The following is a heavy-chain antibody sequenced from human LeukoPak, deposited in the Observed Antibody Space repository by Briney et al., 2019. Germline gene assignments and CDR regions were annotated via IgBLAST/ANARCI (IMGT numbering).Heavy chain of an antibody. J-gene: IGHJ4*02. CDR2: ISSSGSTI. V-gene: IGHV3-11*01. Sequence: GGSLRLSCAASGFTFSDYYMSWLRQAPGKGLEWVSYISSSGSTIYYADSVKGRFAISRDNAKNSLYLQMNSLRAEDTAVYYCAREPAGDTAMVTGWGQGTLVTVSS. CDR3: AREPAGDTAMVTG. CDR1: GFTFSDYY. D-gene: IGHD5-18*01.